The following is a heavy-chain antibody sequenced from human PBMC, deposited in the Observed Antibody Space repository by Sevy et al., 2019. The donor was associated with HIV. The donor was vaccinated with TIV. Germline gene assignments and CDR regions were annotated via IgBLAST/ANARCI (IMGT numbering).Heavy chain of an antibody. CDR1: GFTFNNYW. CDR2: IKQDGSDK. Sequence: GSLRLSCADSGFTFNNYWMTWVRQAPGKGLEWVANIKQDGSDKYYMESVKGRFNISRDNTKNSLYLQLNSLRAEDTAVYYCARSWDYWGQMGYWGQGTLVTVSS. V-gene: IGHV3-7*03. D-gene: IGHD7-27*01. J-gene: IGHJ4*02. CDR3: ARSWDYWGQMGY.